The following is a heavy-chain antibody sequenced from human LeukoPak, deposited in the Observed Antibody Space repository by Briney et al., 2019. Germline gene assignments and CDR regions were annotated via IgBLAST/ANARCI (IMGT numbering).Heavy chain of an antibody. Sequence: GGSLSLSCAAPGNSWMHWVRQAPGKGLVWVSHINSDGSWTSYADSVKGRFTISKDNAKNTVYLQMNSLRAEDTAVYYCVSFYETYWGRGTLVTVSS. CDR3: VSFYETY. D-gene: IGHD2/OR15-2a*01. CDR1: GNSW. J-gene: IGHJ4*02. CDR2: INSDGSWT. V-gene: IGHV3-74*01.